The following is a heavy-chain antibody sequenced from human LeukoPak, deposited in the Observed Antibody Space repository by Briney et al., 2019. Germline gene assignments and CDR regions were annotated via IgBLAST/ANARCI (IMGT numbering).Heavy chain of an antibody. V-gene: IGHV3-30*04. Sequence: GGSLRLSCAVSGFTFSSYAMHWVRQAPGKGLEWVAVISYDGSNKYYADSVKGRFTISRDSSKNTLYLQMNSLRAEDTAVYYCARESPVYYDILTGYFDYWGQGTLVTVSS. CDR2: ISYDGSNK. D-gene: IGHD3-9*01. J-gene: IGHJ4*02. CDR1: GFTFSSYA. CDR3: ARESPVYYDILTGYFDY.